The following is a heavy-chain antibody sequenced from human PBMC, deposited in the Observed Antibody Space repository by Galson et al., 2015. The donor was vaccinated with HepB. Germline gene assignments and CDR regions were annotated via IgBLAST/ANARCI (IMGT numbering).Heavy chain of an antibody. D-gene: IGHD6-13*01. V-gene: IGHV6-1*01. CDR3: ARGIHPNWFDP. J-gene: IGHJ5*02. CDR2: TYYRSNWYN. CDR1: GDSVSSDNTA. Sequence: AISGDSVSSDNTAWYWFRQSPSRGLEWLGRTYYRSNWYNDYAVSVKSRITINADTSKNQVSLQLNSVTPEDTAVYFCARGIHPNWFDPWGRGTLVTVSS.